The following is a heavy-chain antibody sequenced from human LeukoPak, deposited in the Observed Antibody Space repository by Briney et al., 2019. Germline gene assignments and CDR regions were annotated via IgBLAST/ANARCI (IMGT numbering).Heavy chain of an antibody. CDR2: IYYSGST. Sequence: PSETLSLTCTVSGGSISSYYWSWIRQPPGKGLEGIGYIYYSGSTNSNPSLKSRVTISVDTSKNQFSLKLSSVTAADTAVYYCARSDIVVVPAAKYYYYYYYMDVWGKGTTVTVSS. CDR1: GGSISSYY. CDR3: ARSDIVVVPAAKYYYYYYYMDV. V-gene: IGHV4-59*01. J-gene: IGHJ6*03. D-gene: IGHD2-2*01.